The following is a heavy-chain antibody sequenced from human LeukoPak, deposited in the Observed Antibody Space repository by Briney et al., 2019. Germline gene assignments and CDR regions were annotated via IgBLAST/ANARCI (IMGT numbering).Heavy chain of an antibody. Sequence: SQTLSLTCTVSGGSISSGSYYWSWIRQPAGKGLEWIGRIYTSGSTNYNPSLKSRVTISVDTSKNQFSLKLNSGTAADTAVYYCARDANHDYGGKGFDYWGQGTLVTVSS. J-gene: IGHJ4*02. CDR1: GGSISSGSYY. D-gene: IGHD4-23*01. V-gene: IGHV4-61*02. CDR2: IYTSGST. CDR3: ARDANHDYGGKGFDY.